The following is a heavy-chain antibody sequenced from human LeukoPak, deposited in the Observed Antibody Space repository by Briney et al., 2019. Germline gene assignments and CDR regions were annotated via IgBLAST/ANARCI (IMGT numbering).Heavy chain of an antibody. V-gene: IGHV3-21*01. CDR3: ARAGYYDFWSGYYDYYYMDV. D-gene: IGHD3-3*01. Sequence: GGSLRLSCAASGFTFSSYSTNWVRQAPGKGLEWVSSISSSSSYIYYADSVKGRFTISRDNAKNSLYLQMNSLRAEDTAVYYCARAGYYDFWSGYYDYYYMDVWGKGTTVTVSS. CDR2: ISSSSSYI. J-gene: IGHJ6*03. CDR1: GFTFSSYS.